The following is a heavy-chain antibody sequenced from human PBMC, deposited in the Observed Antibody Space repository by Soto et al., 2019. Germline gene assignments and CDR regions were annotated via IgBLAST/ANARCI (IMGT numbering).Heavy chain of an antibody. D-gene: IGHD6-19*01. J-gene: IGHJ4*02. V-gene: IGHV3-30*18. CDR2: ISFDGSEK. Sequence: QVQLVESGGGVVQPGRSLRLSCAASGFTFSSYGMHWVRQAPGKGLEWVAVISFDGSEKYYAASMKGRFTISRDNSKDTLYLQMNSLRPEDTAVYYCAKEREVLQWEPPGYWGQGTLVTVSS. CDR1: GFTFSSYG. CDR3: AKEREVLQWEPPGY.